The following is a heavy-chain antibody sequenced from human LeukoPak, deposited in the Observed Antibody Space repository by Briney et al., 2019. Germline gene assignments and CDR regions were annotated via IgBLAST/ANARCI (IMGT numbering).Heavy chain of an antibody. CDR3: ARIRFSGSWYYYDSSGYPYYYYGMDV. CDR2: INHSGST. CDR1: GASISRSDYL. Sequence: SETLSLTCTVSGASISRSDYLWSWIRQPPGKGLEWIGEINHSGSTNYNPSLKSRVTISVDTSKNQFSLKLSSVTAADTAVYYCARIRFSGSWYYYDSSGYPYYYYGMDVWGQGTTVTVSS. D-gene: IGHD3-22*01. J-gene: IGHJ6*02. V-gene: IGHV4-34*01.